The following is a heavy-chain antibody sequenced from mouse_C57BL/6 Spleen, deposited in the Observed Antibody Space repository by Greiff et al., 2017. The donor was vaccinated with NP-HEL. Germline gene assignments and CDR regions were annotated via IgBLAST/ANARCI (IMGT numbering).Heavy chain of an antibody. CDR3: TRDYYGSSRAYFDY. V-gene: IGHV14-1*01. CDR1: GFNIKDYY. Sequence: VQLQQSGAELVRPGASVKLSCTASGFNIKDYYMHWVKQRPEQGLEWIGRIDPEDGDTEYAPKFQGKATMTADTSSNTAYLQLSSLTSEDTAVYYCTRDYYGSSRAYFDYWGQGTTLTVSS. D-gene: IGHD1-1*01. CDR2: IDPEDGDT. J-gene: IGHJ2*01.